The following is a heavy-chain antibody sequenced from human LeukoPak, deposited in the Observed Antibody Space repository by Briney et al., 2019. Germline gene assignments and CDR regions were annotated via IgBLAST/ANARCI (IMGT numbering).Heavy chain of an antibody. V-gene: IGHV1-69*05. CDR3: AADDSSGWWEGDYYYYYGMDV. CDR2: IIPIFGTA. CDR1: GGTFSSYA. D-gene: IGHD6-19*01. Sequence: GASVKVSCKASGGTFSSYAISWVRQAPGQGLEWMGGIIPIFGTANYAQKFQERVTITRDMSTSTAYMELSSLRSEDTAVYYCAADDSSGWWEGDYYYYYGMDVWGQGTTVTVSS. J-gene: IGHJ6*02.